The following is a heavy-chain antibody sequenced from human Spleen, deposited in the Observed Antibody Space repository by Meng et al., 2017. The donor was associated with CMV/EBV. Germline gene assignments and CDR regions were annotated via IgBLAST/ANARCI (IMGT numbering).Heavy chain of an antibody. CDR1: GFTFSRYW. D-gene: IGHD3-10*01. V-gene: IGHV3-7*03. Sequence: ETLSLTCAASGFTFSRYWMSWVRQAPGKGPEWVANIKQDGSEKYYVDSVKGRFTISRDNAKNSLYLQMNSLRAEDTAVYYCARVVSGSYYTFDYWGQGTLVTVSS. CDR2: IKQDGSEK. CDR3: ARVVSGSYYTFDY. J-gene: IGHJ4*02.